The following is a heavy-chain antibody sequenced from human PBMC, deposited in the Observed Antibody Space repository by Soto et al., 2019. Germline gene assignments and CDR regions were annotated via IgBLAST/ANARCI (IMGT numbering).Heavy chain of an antibody. D-gene: IGHD5-18*01. CDR3: VKGDLDTAVVNSPDAFDF. CDR1: GFIFNDYG. Sequence: PGGSLRLSCEASGFIFNDYGMHWVRQAPGKGLDWVAVISYDGDNKYYAQSVKGRFTISRDNSKNTLFLHMDSLRHEDTAVYHCVKGDLDTAVVNSPDAFDFWGQGTMVTVSS. V-gene: IGHV3-30*18. J-gene: IGHJ3*01. CDR2: ISYDGDNK.